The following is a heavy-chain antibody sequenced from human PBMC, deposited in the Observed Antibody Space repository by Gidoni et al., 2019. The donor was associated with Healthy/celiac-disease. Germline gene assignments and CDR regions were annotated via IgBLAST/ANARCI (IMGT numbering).Heavy chain of an antibody. Sequence: EVQLLASGRGLVQHGGSLRLSCSASGFPFSSYGMSWVRQAPGKGLEWVSAISGSGGSTYYADSVKGRFTISRDNSKNTLYLQMNSLRAEDTAVYYCAKDRLEGSGWYGAYWGQGTLVTVSS. V-gene: IGHV3-23*01. J-gene: IGHJ4*02. CDR2: ISGSGGST. CDR3: AKDRLEGSGWYGAY. CDR1: GFPFSSYG. D-gene: IGHD6-19*01.